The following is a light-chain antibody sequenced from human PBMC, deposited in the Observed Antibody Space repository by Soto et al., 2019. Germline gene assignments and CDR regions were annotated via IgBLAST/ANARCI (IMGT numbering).Light chain of an antibody. CDR3: QYLNSFPLT. CDR1: QSISSY. Sequence: DIQMTQSPSSLSASVGDRVTITCRASQSISSYLNWYQQKPGKAPKLLIYLASTLQGGVPSRFSGSGSGTDFSLTISSLQPEDVATYYCQYLNSFPLTFGGGTKVDIK. CDR2: LAS. V-gene: IGKV1-39*01. J-gene: IGKJ4*01.